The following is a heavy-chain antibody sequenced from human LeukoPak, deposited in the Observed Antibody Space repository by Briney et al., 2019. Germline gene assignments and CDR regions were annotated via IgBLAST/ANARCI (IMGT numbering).Heavy chain of an antibody. CDR3: ARVLQNWKDDNYYYGMDV. V-gene: IGHV3-30*04. CDR1: GFTFSSYA. Sequence: PGGSLRLSWAAAGFTFSSYAIRWVRQAPGNGLEWVAFISYDGSNKYYADSVEGRFTISRDNSKNTLYLQMNSLRAADTDVYYCARVLQNWKDDNYYYGMDVWGHGTTVTVS. D-gene: IGHD1-1*01. J-gene: IGHJ6*02. CDR2: ISYDGSNK.